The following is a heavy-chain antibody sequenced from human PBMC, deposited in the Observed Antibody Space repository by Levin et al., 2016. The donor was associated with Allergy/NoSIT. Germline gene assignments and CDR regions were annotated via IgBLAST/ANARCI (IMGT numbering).Heavy chain of an antibody. CDR3: ARDAYGSGNWFDP. Sequence: WVRQAPGQGLEWMGWINTNTGNPTYAQGFTGRFVFSLDTSVSTAYLQISSLKAEDTAVYYCARDAYGSGNWFDPWGQGTLVTVSS. V-gene: IGHV7-4-1*02. CDR2: INTNTGNP. J-gene: IGHJ5*02. D-gene: IGHD3-10*01.